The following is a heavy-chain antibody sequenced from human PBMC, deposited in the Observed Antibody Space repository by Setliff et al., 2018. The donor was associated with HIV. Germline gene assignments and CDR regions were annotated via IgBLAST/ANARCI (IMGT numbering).Heavy chain of an antibody. CDR3: ARSRLHYYDSSGYYPSYFDY. J-gene: IGHJ4*02. D-gene: IGHD3-22*01. Sequence: SETLSLPCAVYGGSFNDYYWTWIRQPPGKGLEWIGEIDHSGSTKYHASLKSRVTISIDTSKNQFSLKLSSATAADTAVYYCARSRLHYYDSSGYYPSYFDYWGQGTLVTVSS. CDR2: IDHSGST. V-gene: IGHV4-34*01. CDR1: GGSFNDYY.